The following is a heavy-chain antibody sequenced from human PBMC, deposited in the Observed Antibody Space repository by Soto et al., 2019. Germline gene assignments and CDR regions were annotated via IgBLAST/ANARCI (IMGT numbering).Heavy chain of an antibody. J-gene: IGHJ6*02. CDR3: ARERLWFGELFRYYGMDV. Sequence: SVKVSCKASGGTFSSYAISWVRQAPGQGLEWMGGIIPIFGTANYAQKFQGRVTITADESTSTAYMELSSLRSEDTAVYYCARERLWFGELFRYYGMDVWGQGTTVTASS. V-gene: IGHV1-69*13. D-gene: IGHD3-10*01. CDR2: IIPIFGTA. CDR1: GGTFSSYA.